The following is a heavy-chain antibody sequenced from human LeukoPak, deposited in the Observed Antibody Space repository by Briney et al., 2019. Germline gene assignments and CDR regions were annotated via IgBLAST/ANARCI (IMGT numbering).Heavy chain of an antibody. CDR1: GYTFTNYG. V-gene: IGHV1-18*01. CDR2: ISPYKGNT. CDR3: ARLDTMTTVTLDY. Sequence: APVKVSCKASGYTFTNYGITWVRQSPGQGLEWMGWISPYKGNTNYAQKVQGRVTMTTDTSTSTVYMELRSLRSDDTAVYYCARLDTMTTVTLDYWGQGTLVTVSS. D-gene: IGHD4-17*01. J-gene: IGHJ4*02.